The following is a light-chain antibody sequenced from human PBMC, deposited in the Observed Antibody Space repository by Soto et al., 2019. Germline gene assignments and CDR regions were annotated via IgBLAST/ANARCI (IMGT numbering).Light chain of an antibody. CDR2: GNM. Sequence: QSVLTQPPSVSGAPGQRATISCTGSSSNIGAGYDVQWYQQLPGTAPKLLIYGNMNRPSGVPDRFSGSKSGTSASLAITGLQAEDEADYYCHSYDSSLSAVVFGGGTKVTV. CDR1: SSNIGAGYD. V-gene: IGLV1-40*01. CDR3: HSYDSSLSAVV. J-gene: IGLJ2*01.